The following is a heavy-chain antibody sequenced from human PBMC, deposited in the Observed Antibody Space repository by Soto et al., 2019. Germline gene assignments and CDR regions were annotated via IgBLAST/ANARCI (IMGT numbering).Heavy chain of an antibody. CDR2: VYYTGGT. D-gene: IGHD3-9*01. CDR1: GGSISNFY. J-gene: IGHJ6*03. Sequence: SETLSLTCTVSGGSISNFYWSWIRQPPGKGLEWIGYVYYTGGTSYNPSLKRRVTFSADSSRGQFSLRLNSVTAADTAVYYCARTVLGPDLLADSFVDYYYYMDVWGQGTTVTVSS. V-gene: IGHV4-59*08. CDR3: ARTVLGPDLLADSFVDYYYYMDV.